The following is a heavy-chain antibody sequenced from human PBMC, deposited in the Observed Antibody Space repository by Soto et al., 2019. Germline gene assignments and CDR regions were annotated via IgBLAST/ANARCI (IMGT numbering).Heavy chain of an antibody. CDR2: IYYSGST. CDR1: GGSISSSSYY. D-gene: IGHD1-26*01. V-gene: IGHV4-39*01. J-gene: IGHJ4*02. Sequence: SETLSLTCTVSGGSISSSSYYWGWIRQPPGKGLEWIGSIYYSGSTYYNPSLKSRVTISVDTSKNQFSLKLSSVTAADTAVYYCARQRELLLAPGYWGQGTLVTVSS. CDR3: ARQRELLLAPGY.